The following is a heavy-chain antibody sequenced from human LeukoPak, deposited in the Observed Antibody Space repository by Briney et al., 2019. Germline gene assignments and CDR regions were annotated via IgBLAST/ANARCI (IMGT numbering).Heavy chain of an antibody. V-gene: IGHV1-8*01. CDR1: AYTFTSYD. J-gene: IGHJ4*02. CDR3: ARGAPVSYCSGGSCPYFDY. Sequence: GASVKLSCSASAYTFTSYDINWVRQAPGQGLEWMGWMNPNRGKTGCAQKFQGIVTMTRNTSISTAYMKLSSLRSEDSAVYYCARGAPVSYCSGGSCPYFDYWGQGTLISVSS. CDR2: MNPNRGKT. D-gene: IGHD2-15*01.